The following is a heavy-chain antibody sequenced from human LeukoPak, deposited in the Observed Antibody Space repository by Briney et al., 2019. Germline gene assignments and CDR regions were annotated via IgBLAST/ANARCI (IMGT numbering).Heavy chain of an antibody. J-gene: IGHJ5*02. D-gene: IGHD3-16*02. Sequence: ASVKVSCKASGYAFTSYGISWVRQAPGQGLEWMGWISAYNGNTNYAQKLQGRVTMTTDTSTSTAYMELRSLRSDDTAVYYCMITFGGVIPWFDPWGQGTLVTVSS. V-gene: IGHV1-18*01. CDR2: ISAYNGNT. CDR1: GYAFTSYG. CDR3: MITFGGVIPWFDP.